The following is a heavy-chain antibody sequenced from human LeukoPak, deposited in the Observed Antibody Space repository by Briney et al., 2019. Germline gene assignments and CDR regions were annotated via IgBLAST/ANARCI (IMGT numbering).Heavy chain of an antibody. CDR1: GGSISIHY. J-gene: IGHJ6*03. D-gene: IGHD2-2*01. Sequence: SETLSLTCTVSGGSISIHYWTWIRQPAGRGLEWIGRIFSSGSTSYNPSLNSRVTMSVDTSKNQFSLKLSSVTAADTAMYYCAREIVVLPATTYYYYYYMDVWGKGTTVTVSS. CDR2: IFSSGST. V-gene: IGHV4-4*07. CDR3: AREIVVLPATTYYYYYYMDV.